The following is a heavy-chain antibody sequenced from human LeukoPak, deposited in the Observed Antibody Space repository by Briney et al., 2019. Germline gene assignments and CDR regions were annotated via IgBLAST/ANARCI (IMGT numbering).Heavy chain of an antibody. CDR3: ARYSSGWSSDHWFDP. CDR1: GGSFSGYY. J-gene: IGHJ5*02. CDR2: INHSGST. V-gene: IGHV4-34*01. D-gene: IGHD6-19*01. Sequence: SETLSLTCAVYGGSFSGYYWSWIRQPPGKGLEWIGEINHSGSTNYNPSLKSRVTISVDTSKNQFSLKLSSVTAADTAVYYCARYSSGWSSDHWFDPWGQGSLVTVSS.